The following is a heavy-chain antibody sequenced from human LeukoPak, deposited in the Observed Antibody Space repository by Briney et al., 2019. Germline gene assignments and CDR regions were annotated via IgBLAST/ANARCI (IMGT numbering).Heavy chain of an antibody. CDR3: ASEFSSG. V-gene: IGHV3-21*01. D-gene: IGHD6-19*01. CDR2: ISSSSYYI. CDR1: GITLRYYA. Sequence: GSLRLSRAAPGITLRYYALPRVRPASGKGLEWVSCISSSSYYISYADSVKGRFTISRDNAKNSLYLQMNSLRAEDTAVYYCASEFSSGWGQGTLVTVSS. J-gene: IGHJ4*02.